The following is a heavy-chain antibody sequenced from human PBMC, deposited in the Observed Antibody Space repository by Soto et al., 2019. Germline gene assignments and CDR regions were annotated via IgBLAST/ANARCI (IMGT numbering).Heavy chain of an antibody. J-gene: IGHJ1*01. CDR1: GGTFSSYS. CDR3: AKETTAAGPTKYFLR. CDR2: IIPIFGTA. D-gene: IGHD6-13*01. V-gene: IGHV1-69*13. Sequence: ASVKVSCKASGGTFSSYSISWVRQAPGQGLEWMGGIIPIFGTANYAQKFQGRVTITADESTSTAYMELSSLRSEDTAVYYCAKETTAAGPTKYFLRWGQGTLVTVSS.